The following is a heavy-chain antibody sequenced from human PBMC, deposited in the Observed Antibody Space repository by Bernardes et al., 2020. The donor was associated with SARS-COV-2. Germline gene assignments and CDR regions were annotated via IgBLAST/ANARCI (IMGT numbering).Heavy chain of an antibody. CDR2: TSYRSKWNY. V-gene: IGHV6-1*01. CDR3: ARGANYAMGV. CDR1: GDSVSSNSAV. Sequence: SQTLSLTCAISGDSVSSNSAVWHWIRQSPSRVLEWLGRTSYRSKWNYDYAVSVKSRITISPDTSKNQFSLELTSVTPDDTAVYYCARGANYAMGVWGQGTTVTVSS. J-gene: IGHJ6*02.